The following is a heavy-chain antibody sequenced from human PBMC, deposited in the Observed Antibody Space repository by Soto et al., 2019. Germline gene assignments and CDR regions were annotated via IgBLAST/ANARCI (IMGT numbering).Heavy chain of an antibody. CDR3: ARGGRHYYDSSGYYYSFDY. D-gene: IGHD3-22*01. Sequence: SETLSLTCTVSGGSIRSGDYYWSWIRQPPGKGLEWIGSIYYSGSTYYTPSLKSRVTISVDRSKNQFSLKLSSVTAADTAVYYCARGGRHYYDSSGYYYSFDYWGQGTLVTVS. J-gene: IGHJ4*02. CDR1: GGSIRSGDYY. CDR2: IYYSGST. V-gene: IGHV4-30-4*01.